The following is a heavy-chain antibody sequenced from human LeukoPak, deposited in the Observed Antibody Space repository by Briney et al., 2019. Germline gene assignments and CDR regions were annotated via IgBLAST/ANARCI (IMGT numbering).Heavy chain of an antibody. CDR3: TRLKSDVVLDAFDI. D-gene: IGHD2-21*01. CDR1: GGSITSSSYY. CDR2: IHYSGST. J-gene: IGHJ3*02. V-gene: IGHV4-39*01. Sequence: PSETLSLTCTVSGGSITSSSYYWGWIRQPPGKGLEWIGSIHYSGSTYYNPSLKSRVTISVDTSKNQFSLKLSSVAAADTAVYYCTRLKSDVVLDAFDIWGQGTMVTVSS.